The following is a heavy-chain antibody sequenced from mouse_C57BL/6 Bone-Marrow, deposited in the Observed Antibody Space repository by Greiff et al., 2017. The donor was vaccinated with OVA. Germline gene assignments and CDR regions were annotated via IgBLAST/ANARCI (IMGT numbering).Heavy chain of an antibody. V-gene: IGHV2-2*01. CDR1: GFSLTSYG. CDR3: SRNIYYYGSSRTENFDV. CDR2: IWRGGGT. D-gene: IGHD1-1*01. J-gene: IGHJ1*01. Sequence: VQLQQSGPGLVQPSQSLSITCTVSGFSLTSYGVHWVRQSPGKGLEWLGVIWRGGGTDYNAAFISRLSISTDNSKSQAFFILHSLQAADTAIYYCSRNIYYYGSSRTENFDVWGPGTTVTVSS.